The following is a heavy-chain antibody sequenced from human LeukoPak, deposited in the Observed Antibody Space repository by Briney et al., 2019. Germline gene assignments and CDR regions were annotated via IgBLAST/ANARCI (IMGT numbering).Heavy chain of an antibody. D-gene: IGHD5-12*01. CDR3: ARGLYSGYGDGAFDI. CDR2: FDPEDGET. Sequence: ASVTVSCKVSGYTLTELSMHWVRQAPGEGLEWMGGFDPEDGETIYAQKFQGRVTMTEDTSTDTAYMELSSLRSEDTAVYYCARGLYSGYGDGAFDIWGQGTMVTVSS. CDR1: GYTLTELS. J-gene: IGHJ3*02. V-gene: IGHV1-24*01.